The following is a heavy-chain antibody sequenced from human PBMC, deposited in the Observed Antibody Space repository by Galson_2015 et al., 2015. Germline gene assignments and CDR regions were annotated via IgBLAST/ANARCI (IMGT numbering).Heavy chain of an antibody. CDR3: ATGQPDGGVDAFDI. CDR1: GFSFSRYW. Sequence: SLRLSCAASGFSFSRYWMSWVRQAPGKGLEWVANIKQDGSEKYYVDSVKGRFTIFRDNAKNSLSLQMNSLRAEDMAVYYCATGQPDGGVDAFDIWGQGTMVTVSS. CDR2: IKQDGSEK. V-gene: IGHV3-7*01. D-gene: IGHD1-1*01. J-gene: IGHJ3*02.